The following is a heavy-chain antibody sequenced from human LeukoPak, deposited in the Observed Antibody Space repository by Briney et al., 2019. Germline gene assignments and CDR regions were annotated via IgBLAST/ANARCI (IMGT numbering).Heavy chain of an antibody. Sequence: GASVKVSCKSSGYTFTTYGITWVRQAPGQGLEWMGWISTDNGDTNYAQKLQGRVTMTTDTSTSTAYMELRSLRSDDTAVYYCARDEGHPVGELWNYWGQGTLVTVSS. CDR1: GYTFTTYG. CDR3: ARDEGHPVGELWNY. D-gene: IGHD3-16*01. CDR2: ISTDNGDT. V-gene: IGHV1-18*01. J-gene: IGHJ4*02.